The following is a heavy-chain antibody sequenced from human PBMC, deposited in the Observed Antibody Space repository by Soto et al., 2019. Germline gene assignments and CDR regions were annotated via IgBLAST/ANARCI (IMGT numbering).Heavy chain of an antibody. Sequence: GASVKGSCKVSGYTLTELSMHWVRQAPGKGLEWMGGFDPEDGETIYAQKFQGRVTMTEDTSTDTAYMELSSLRSEDTAVYYCATGECSSTSCVNFDYWGQGTLVTVSS. CDR1: GYTLTELS. CDR2: FDPEDGET. CDR3: ATGECSSTSCVNFDY. D-gene: IGHD2-2*01. V-gene: IGHV1-24*01. J-gene: IGHJ4*02.